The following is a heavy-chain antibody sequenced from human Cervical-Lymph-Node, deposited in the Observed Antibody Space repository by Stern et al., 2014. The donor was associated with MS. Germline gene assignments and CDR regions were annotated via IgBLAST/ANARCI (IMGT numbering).Heavy chain of an antibody. CDR2: IKSKTDGGTT. D-gene: IGHD3-10*01. Sequence: EVQLVESGGGLVKPGGSLRLSCAASGFTFSNAWMSWVRQAPGKGLEWVGRIKSKTDGGTTDYAAPVKGRFTISRDDSKNTLYLQMNSLKTEDTAVYYCTTRSRPAIWFGELYPDYWGQGTLVTVSS. V-gene: IGHV3-15*01. CDR1: GFTFSNAW. J-gene: IGHJ4*02. CDR3: TTRSRPAIWFGELYPDY.